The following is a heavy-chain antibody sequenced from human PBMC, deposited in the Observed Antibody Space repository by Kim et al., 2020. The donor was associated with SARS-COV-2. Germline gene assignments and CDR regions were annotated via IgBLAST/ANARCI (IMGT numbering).Heavy chain of an antibody. Sequence: GESLKISCKGSGYYFSTYWINWVRQMPGKGLEWMGRIDPSDSYTDYSPSFEGHVTISADKSISSAYLQWNSLKASDTAIFYCARMIRGGEAGFDFWGRGT. J-gene: IGHJ4*02. CDR3: ARMIRGGEAGFDF. CDR1: GYYFSTYW. V-gene: IGHV5-10-1*01. CDR2: IDPSDSYT. D-gene: IGHD3-10*01.